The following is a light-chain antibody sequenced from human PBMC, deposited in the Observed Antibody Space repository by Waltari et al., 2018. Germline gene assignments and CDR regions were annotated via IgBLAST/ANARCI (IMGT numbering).Light chain of an antibody. V-gene: IGKV1-39*01. Sequence: DIKMTQSPSSLSASVGDTVPITCRASQNGGRFLNWYQQRPGGAPKLLIFRTSDLQGGVPSRFSGSGSGTDFALTIDSLQPEDFATYYCQQSDGIPFTFGQGTKLEVK. CDR3: QQSDGIPFT. J-gene: IGKJ2*01. CDR1: QNGGRF. CDR2: RTS.